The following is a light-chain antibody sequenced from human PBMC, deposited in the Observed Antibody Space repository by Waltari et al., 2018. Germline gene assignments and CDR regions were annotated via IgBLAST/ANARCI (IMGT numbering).Light chain of an antibody. CDR3: QSYDSSNRGV. CDR2: ENN. Sequence: NFMLTQPHSVSESTGKTVTISCTRSSGSLASNYVQWYQQRPGSSPTPLIYENNQRPSGVPDRFSGSIDSSSNSASLTISGLKTEDEADYYCQSYDSSNRGVFGGGTKLTVL. CDR1: SGSLASNY. J-gene: IGLJ3*02. V-gene: IGLV6-57*01.